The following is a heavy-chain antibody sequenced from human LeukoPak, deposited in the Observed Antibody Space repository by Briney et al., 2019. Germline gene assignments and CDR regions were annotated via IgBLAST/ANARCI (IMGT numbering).Heavy chain of an antibody. J-gene: IGHJ4*02. CDR1: GFTFISYW. Sequence: GGSLRLSCAASGFTFISYWMSWVRQAPGKGLEWVANTKEDGSGEYYVDSVKGRFTISRDNAKNSLYLQMNSLRAEDTAVYYCVRDYYYGSGAGGYGYWGQGTLVTVSS. D-gene: IGHD3-10*01. CDR2: TKEDGSGE. CDR3: VRDYYYGSGAGGYGY. V-gene: IGHV3-7*01.